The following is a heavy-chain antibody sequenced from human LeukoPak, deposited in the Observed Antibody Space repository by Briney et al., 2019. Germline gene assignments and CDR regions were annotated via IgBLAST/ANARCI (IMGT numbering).Heavy chain of an antibody. V-gene: IGHV3-30*18. CDR3: AKRPSDYGDYVTYFDY. Sequence: GGSLRLSCAASGFSFSSYGMHWVRQAPGKGLEWVGVISDDGRRKDYADSVRGRFTISRDNSKDTLYLQMNSLRAEDTAVYYCAKRPSDYGDYVTYFDYWGQGTLVTVSS. CDR1: GFSFSSYG. CDR2: ISDDGRRK. D-gene: IGHD4-17*01. J-gene: IGHJ4*02.